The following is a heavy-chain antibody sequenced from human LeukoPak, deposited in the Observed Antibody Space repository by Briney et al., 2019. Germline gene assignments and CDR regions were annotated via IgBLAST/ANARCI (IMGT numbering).Heavy chain of an antibody. CDR3: ARDLRVATEEDYYYYGMDV. CDR1: GGSISSGDYY. D-gene: IGHD5-12*01. V-gene: IGHV4-30-4*01. J-gene: IGHJ6*02. CDR2: IYYSGST. Sequence: SQTLSLTCTVSGGSISSGDYYWSWIRQPPGKGLEWIGYIYYSGSTYYNPSLKSRVTISVDTSKNQFSLKLSSVTAADTAVYYCARDLRVATEEDYYYYGMDVWGQGTTVTVSS.